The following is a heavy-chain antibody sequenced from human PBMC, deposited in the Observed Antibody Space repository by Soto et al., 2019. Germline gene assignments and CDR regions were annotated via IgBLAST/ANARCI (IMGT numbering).Heavy chain of an antibody. CDR1: GFTFSDYG. Sequence: QVQLVESGGGVVQPGRSLRLSCVMSGFTFSDYGMHWVRQAPGKGLEWVAVMWYDGSNEFYADSVKGRFTISRDNSKNRLYLQMNSLRAEDTGVYYCGRDRLARVWMPGIDYWGQGIMVTVSS. CDR3: GRDRLARVWMPGIDY. CDR2: MWYDGSNE. D-gene: IGHD3-10*01. J-gene: IGHJ4*02. V-gene: IGHV3-33*01.